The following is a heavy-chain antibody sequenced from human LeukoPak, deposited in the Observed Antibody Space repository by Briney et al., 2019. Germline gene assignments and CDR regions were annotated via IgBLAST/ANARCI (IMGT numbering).Heavy chain of an antibody. D-gene: IGHD3-10*01. CDR3: ARGGSGSYYGFDS. V-gene: IGHV4-4*02. CDR2: IFHSGST. J-gene: IGHJ4*02. Sequence: SGTLSLTCAVSGDSISSSNWWSWVRQPPGKGLEWIGEIFHSGSTNYNPSLKSRVTVSLDKSKNHFSLKLNSVTAADTAVYYCARGGSGSYYGFDSWGQGTLVTVSS. CDR1: GDSISSSNW.